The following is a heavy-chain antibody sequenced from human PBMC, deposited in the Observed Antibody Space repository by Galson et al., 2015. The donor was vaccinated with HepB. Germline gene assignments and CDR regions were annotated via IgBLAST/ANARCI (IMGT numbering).Heavy chain of an antibody. Sequence: SLRLSCAASGFTFSSYEMNWVRQAPGKGLEWVPYISSSGSTIYYADSVKGRFTISRGNAKNSLYLQMNSLRAEDTAVYYCARDVLTGYSSGWSGYYYYYYGMDVWGQGTTVTVSS. V-gene: IGHV3-48*03. CDR3: ARDVLTGYSSGWSGYYYYYYGMDV. CDR1: GFTFSSYE. CDR2: ISSSGSTI. D-gene: IGHD6-19*01. J-gene: IGHJ6*02.